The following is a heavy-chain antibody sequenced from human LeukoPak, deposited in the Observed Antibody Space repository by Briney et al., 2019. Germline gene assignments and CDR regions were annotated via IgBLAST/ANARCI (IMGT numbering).Heavy chain of an antibody. CDR2: IGIGGDT. CDR1: GFIFNDFD. J-gene: IGHJ6*02. Sequence: GGSLRLSCTAAGFIFNDFDFHWVRQGPGKGLDWVSAIGIGGDTHYSGSVKGRFTISRENAKNSLFLHMNNLRAGDTAVYYCARDRFGMDVWGRGTTGIVSS. CDR3: ARDRFGMDV. V-gene: IGHV3-13*01.